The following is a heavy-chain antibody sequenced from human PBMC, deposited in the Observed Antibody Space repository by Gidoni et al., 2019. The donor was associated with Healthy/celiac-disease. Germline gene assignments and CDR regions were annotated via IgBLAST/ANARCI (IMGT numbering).Heavy chain of an antibody. CDR3: AKDLNPTRYDILTGLSFQH. J-gene: IGHJ1*01. CDR1: GFTFRSYA. D-gene: IGHD3-9*01. CDR2: ISGSGGST. V-gene: IGHV3-23*01. Sequence: EVQLLESGGGLVQPGGSLRLSCAASGFTFRSYAMSWVRQAPGKGLEWVSVISGSGGSTYYADSVKGRFTISRDNSKNTLYLKMKSLRAEDTAVYYCAKDLNPTRYDILTGLSFQHWGQGTLVTVSS.